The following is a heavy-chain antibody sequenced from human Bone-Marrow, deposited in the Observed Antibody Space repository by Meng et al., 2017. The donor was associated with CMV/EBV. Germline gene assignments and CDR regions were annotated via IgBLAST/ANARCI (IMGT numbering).Heavy chain of an antibody. CDR1: GYTFTGSY. CDR2: INPDSGGR. Sequence: ASVKVSCKASGYTFTGSYMHWVRQAPGQGLEWMGWINPDSGGRNFAKKFQGRVTMTRDTSISTAYMELTRLRSDDTAVYYCAADQVPQYYYDSSGYYYGLDYWGQGTLVTVSS. CDR3: AADQVPQYYYDSSGYYYGLDY. V-gene: IGHV1-2*02. D-gene: IGHD3-22*01. J-gene: IGHJ4*02.